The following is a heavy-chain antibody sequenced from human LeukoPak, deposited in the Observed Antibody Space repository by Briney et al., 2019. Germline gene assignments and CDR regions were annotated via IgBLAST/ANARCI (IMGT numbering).Heavy chain of an antibody. CDR2: IKQNGSEE. CDR3: ARHRSGSYYYYYYMDV. CDR1: GFAFSNFW. J-gene: IGHJ6*03. Sequence: GGSLRLSCTASGFAFSNFWMSWVRQAPGKGLEWVANIKQNGSEETYIDSVKGRFIISRDNAKSSLSLQMNSLRAEDTAVYYCARHRSGSYYYYYYMDVWGKGTTVTVSS. V-gene: IGHV3-7*01. D-gene: IGHD1-26*01.